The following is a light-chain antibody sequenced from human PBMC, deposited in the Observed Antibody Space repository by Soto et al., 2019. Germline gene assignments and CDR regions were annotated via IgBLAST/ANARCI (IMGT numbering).Light chain of an antibody. Sequence: DIQMTQSPSTLSASVGDRVTITCLASQSISSWLAWYQQKPGKAPKLLIYKASSLESGVTSRFSGSGSGTEFTLTISSLQPDDFATYYCQQYNSYARTFGQGTKVEIK. CDR3: QQYNSYART. J-gene: IGKJ1*01. V-gene: IGKV1-5*03. CDR2: KAS. CDR1: QSISSW.